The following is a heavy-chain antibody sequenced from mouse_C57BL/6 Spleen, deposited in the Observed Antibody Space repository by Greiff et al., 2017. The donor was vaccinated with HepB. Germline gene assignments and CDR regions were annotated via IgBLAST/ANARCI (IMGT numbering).Heavy chain of an antibody. CDR3: ARRKSYYYGSSYWYFDV. CDR1: GFSLSTSGMG. Sequence: QVTLKVSGPGILQSSQTLSLTCSFSGFSLSTSGMGVSWIRQPSGKGLEWLAHIYWDDDKRYNPSLKSRLTISKDTSRNQVFLKITSMDTADTATYYCARRKSYYYGSSYWYFDVWGTGTTVTVSS. V-gene: IGHV8-12*01. CDR2: IYWDDDK. D-gene: IGHD1-1*01. J-gene: IGHJ1*03.